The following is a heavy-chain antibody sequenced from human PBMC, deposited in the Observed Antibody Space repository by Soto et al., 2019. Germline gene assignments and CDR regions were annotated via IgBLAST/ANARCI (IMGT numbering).Heavy chain of an antibody. CDR3: ARDSNPTGTTTRLHWFDP. CDR2: IIPIFGTA. CDR1: GGTFSSYA. D-gene: IGHD1-7*01. Sequence: SVKVSCKASGGTFSSYAISWVRQAPGQGLEWMGGIIPIFGTANYAQKFQGRVTITADESTSTAYMELSSLRSEDAAVYYCARDSNPTGTTTRLHWFDPWGQGTLVTVSS. J-gene: IGHJ5*02. V-gene: IGHV1-69*13.